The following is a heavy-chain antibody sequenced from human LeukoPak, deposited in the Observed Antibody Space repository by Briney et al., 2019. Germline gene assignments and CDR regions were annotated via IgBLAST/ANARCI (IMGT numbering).Heavy chain of an antibody. Sequence: PGRCLRLSCAASAFTFSTNWMSWVRQAPGKGLEWVANIKHDGREVYYVDSVKGRFTISRDNAKNSLYLQMNTLRAEDTAIYYCARDASSGTYFSYAFDVWGLGTMVTVSS. D-gene: IGHD1-26*01. CDR1: AFTFSTNW. V-gene: IGHV3-7*01. J-gene: IGHJ3*01. CDR2: IKHDGREV. CDR3: ARDASSGTYFSYAFDV.